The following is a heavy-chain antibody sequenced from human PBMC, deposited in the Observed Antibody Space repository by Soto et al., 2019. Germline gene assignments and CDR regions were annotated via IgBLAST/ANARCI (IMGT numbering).Heavy chain of an antibody. CDR1: GFTFSSYG. J-gene: IGHJ6*02. V-gene: IGHV3-30*02. CDR3: AKERPPYSSSPTRLYYYYGMDV. CDR2: IWYDGSNK. D-gene: IGHD6-13*01. Sequence: PGGSLRLSCAASGFTFSSYGMHWVRQAPGKGLEWVAVIWYDGSNKYYADSVKGRFTISRDNSKNTLYLQMNSLRAEDTAVYYCAKERPPYSSSPTRLYYYYGMDVWGQGTTVTVSS.